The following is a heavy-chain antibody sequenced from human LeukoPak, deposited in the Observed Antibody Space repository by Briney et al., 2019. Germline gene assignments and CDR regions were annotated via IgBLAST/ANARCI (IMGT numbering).Heavy chain of an antibody. CDR2: INHSGST. J-gene: IGHJ5*02. CDR3: ARMRSVRITMVRGVRRWFDP. Sequence: PSETLPLTCAVYGGSFSGYYWSWIRQPPGKGLEWIGEINHSGSTNYNPSLKSRVTISVDTSKNQFSLKLSSVTAADTAVYYCARMRSVRITMVRGVRRWFDPWGQGTVVTVSS. CDR1: GGSFSGYY. V-gene: IGHV4-34*01. D-gene: IGHD3-10*01.